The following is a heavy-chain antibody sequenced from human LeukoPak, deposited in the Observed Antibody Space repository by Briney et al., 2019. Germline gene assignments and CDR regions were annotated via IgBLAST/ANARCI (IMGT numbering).Heavy chain of an antibody. D-gene: IGHD3-9*01. V-gene: IGHV4-39*01. Sequence: SETLSLTCTVSGGSISSGSYYWSWIRQPAGKGLEWIGSIYYSGSTYYNPSLKSRVTISVDTSKNQFSLKLSSVTAADTAVYYCARWRNYDILTGYSHGYYFDYWGQGTLVTVSS. CDR3: ARWRNYDILTGYSHGYYFDY. CDR2: IYYSGST. J-gene: IGHJ4*02. CDR1: GGSISSGSYY.